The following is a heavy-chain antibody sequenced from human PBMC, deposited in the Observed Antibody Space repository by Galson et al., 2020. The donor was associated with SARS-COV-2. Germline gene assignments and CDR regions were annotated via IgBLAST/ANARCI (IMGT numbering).Heavy chain of an antibody. CDR3: ARDMGSSGYPIMSH. D-gene: IGHD3-22*01. V-gene: IGHV3-48*01. J-gene: IGHJ4*02. CDR1: GFTFSSYS. Sequence: GESLKISCAASGFTFSSYSMNWVRQAPGKGLEWVSYISSSGSTLYYADSVKGRFTISRDNAKNSLYLQMNCLRAEDTAVYYCARDMGSSGYPIMSHWGQGALVTVSS. CDR2: ISSSGSTL.